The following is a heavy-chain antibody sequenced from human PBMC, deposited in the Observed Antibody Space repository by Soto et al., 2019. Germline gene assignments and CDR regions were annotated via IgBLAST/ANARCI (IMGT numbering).Heavy chain of an antibody. CDR1: GFTFDRYG. Sequence: QVQLVESGGGMVQPGRSLRLSCAASGFTFDRYGMHWVRQAPGKGLEWVALIFYDGSKIYYADSVKGRFTISRDNSKNTLYLQLNSLRAEDTAVYYCAKASGGYGPITDYWGQGTLVTVSS. V-gene: IGHV3-30*18. CDR3: AKASGGYGPITDY. D-gene: IGHD3-22*01. CDR2: IFYDGSKI. J-gene: IGHJ4*02.